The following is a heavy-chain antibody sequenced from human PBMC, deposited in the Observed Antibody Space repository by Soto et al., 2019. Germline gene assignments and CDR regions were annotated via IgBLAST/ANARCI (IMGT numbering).Heavy chain of an antibody. CDR2: ISYDGSNK. Sequence: PGGSLRLSCAASGFTFSSYGMHWVRQAPGKGLEWVAVISYDGSNKYYADSVKGRFTISRDNSKNTLYLQMNSLRAEDTAVYYCAKTYYDFWSGYYSPYYYYYYYMDVWGKGTTVTVSS. D-gene: IGHD3-3*01. V-gene: IGHV3-30*18. CDR3: AKTYYDFWSGYYSPYYYYYYYMDV. J-gene: IGHJ6*03. CDR1: GFTFSSYG.